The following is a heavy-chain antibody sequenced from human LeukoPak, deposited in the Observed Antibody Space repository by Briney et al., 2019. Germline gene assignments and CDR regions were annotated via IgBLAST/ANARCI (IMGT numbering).Heavy chain of an antibody. CDR3: ARGHRLRAIFGVVTNWVAP. CDR2: INHSGST. V-gene: IGHV4-34*01. CDR1: GGSFSGYY. J-gene: IGHJ5*02. Sequence: SETLSLTCAVYGGSFSGYYWSWIREPPGKGLVWIGEINHSGSTNYNPSLKSRVTISVDTSKNQFSLKLSSVTAAATTVYYCARGHRLRAIFGVVTNWVAPWGQGHLVPVSS. D-gene: IGHD3-3*01.